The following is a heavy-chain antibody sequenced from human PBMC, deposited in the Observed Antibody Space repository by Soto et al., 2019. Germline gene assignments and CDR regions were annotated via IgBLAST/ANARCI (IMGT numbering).Heavy chain of an antibody. CDR2: ISGSGCST. CDR3: ARRSSSWYFDY. Sequence: EVQLLESGGGLVQPGGSLRLSCAASGFTFSSYAMNWVRQAPGKGLEWVSVISGSGCSTYYADSVKGRFTISRDNSKNTLYLEMNSLRAGDTAVYYCARRSSSWYFDYWGQGTLVTVSS. V-gene: IGHV3-23*01. D-gene: IGHD6-13*01. CDR1: GFTFSSYA. J-gene: IGHJ4*02.